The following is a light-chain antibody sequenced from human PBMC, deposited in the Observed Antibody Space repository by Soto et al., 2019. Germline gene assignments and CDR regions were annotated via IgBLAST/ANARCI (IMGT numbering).Light chain of an antibody. Sequence: EIVLTQSPGTLSLSPGERVTLFCGASQSVDSSYLAWYQQKPGQAPRLLIYSASSRATGIPDRFSGSGSGTHFTLTISRLEPEDFAVYYCQQYGSSSFTFGPGTKVDIK. CDR2: SAS. J-gene: IGKJ3*01. V-gene: IGKV3-20*01. CDR3: QQYGSSSFT. CDR1: QSVDSSY.